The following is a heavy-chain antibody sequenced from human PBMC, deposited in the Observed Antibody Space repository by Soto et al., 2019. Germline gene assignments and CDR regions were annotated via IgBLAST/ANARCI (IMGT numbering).Heavy chain of an antibody. D-gene: IGHD2-21*02. CDR2: VNSDESTI. CDR3: VCFECGRTAVVTAMEANGY. Sequence: GGSLRLSCAASGFTFSSYWMHWVRQGPGKGLVWVSRVNSDESTISYADPVKGRFTISRDNAKNTLYLQMSSLRVEDTALYYCVCFECGRTAVVTAMEANGYWGQGTLVTVSS. V-gene: IGHV3-74*01. CDR1: GFTFSSYW. J-gene: IGHJ4*02.